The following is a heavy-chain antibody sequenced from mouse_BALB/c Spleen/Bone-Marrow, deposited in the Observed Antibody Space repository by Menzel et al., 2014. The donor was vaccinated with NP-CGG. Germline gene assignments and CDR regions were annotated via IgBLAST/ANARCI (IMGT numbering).Heavy chain of an antibody. CDR2: IYPGDGDT. J-gene: IGHJ4*01. CDR1: GYTFTSYW. CDR3: AREGYYYGSSTYYAMDY. Sequence: QVHVKQSGAELARPGASVKLSCKASGYTFTSYWMQWVKQRPGQGLEWIGAIYPGDGDTRYTQKFKGKATLTADKSSSTAYMQLSSLASEDSAVYYCAREGYYYGSSTYYAMDYWGQGTSVTVSS. D-gene: IGHD1-1*01. V-gene: IGHV1-87*01.